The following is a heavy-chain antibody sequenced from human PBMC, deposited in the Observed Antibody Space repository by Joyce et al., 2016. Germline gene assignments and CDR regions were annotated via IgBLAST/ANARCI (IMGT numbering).Heavy chain of an antibody. CDR1: GGSISSYY. Sequence: QVQLQESGPGLVKPSETLSLSCTVSGGSISSYYWSWIRQPPGEGLEWIGYINHRGRTNYNPSLKSRVTISVDTSKNEFSLKMTSVTTADTAVYYCARGNDYDYWSGYEAHYFDYCGQGTLVTVSS. J-gene: IGHJ4*02. D-gene: IGHD3-3*01. V-gene: IGHV4-59*01. CDR3: ARGNDYDYWSGYEAHYFDY. CDR2: INHRGRT.